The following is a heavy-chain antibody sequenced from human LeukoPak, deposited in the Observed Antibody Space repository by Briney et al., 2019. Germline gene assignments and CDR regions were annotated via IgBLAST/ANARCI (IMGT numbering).Heavy chain of an antibody. J-gene: IGHJ4*02. D-gene: IGHD1-26*01. V-gene: IGHV4-34*01. CDR2: INHSGST. Sequence: WXRQHPGKXXEWIGEINHSGSTNYNPSLKSRDNISVDTSKNQFSLKLSSVTAADTAVYYCARTYSGSYYARYYFDYWGQGTLVTVSS. CDR3: ARTYSGSYYARYYFDY.